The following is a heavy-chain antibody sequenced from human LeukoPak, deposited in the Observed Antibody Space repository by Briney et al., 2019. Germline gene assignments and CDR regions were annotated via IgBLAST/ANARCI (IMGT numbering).Heavy chain of an antibody. CDR2: ISSSSSYI. Sequence: PGGSLRLSCAASGFTFSSYSMNWVRQAPGKGLEWVSSISSSSSYIYYADSVKGRFTISRDNAKNSLYLQMNSLRAEDTAVYYCARDGIGDGGDLLPSYYYGMDVWGQGTTVTVSS. V-gene: IGHV3-21*01. J-gene: IGHJ6*02. CDR3: ARDGIGDGGDLLPSYYYGMDV. D-gene: IGHD2-21*02. CDR1: GFTFSSYS.